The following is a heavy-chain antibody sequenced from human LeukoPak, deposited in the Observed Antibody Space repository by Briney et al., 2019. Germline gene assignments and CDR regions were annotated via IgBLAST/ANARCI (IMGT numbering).Heavy chain of an antibody. V-gene: IGHV3-11*06. CDR1: GFTFSDYY. J-gene: IGHJ3*02. Sequence: GGSLRLSCAASGFTFSDYYMSWIRQAPGKGLEWVSYISSSSSYTNYADSVKGRSTISRDNAKNSLYLQMNSLRAEDTAVYYCASPKVYCSGGSCFSGAFDIWGQGTMVTVSS. CDR2: ISSSSSYT. CDR3: ASPKVYCSGGSCFSGAFDI. D-gene: IGHD2-15*01.